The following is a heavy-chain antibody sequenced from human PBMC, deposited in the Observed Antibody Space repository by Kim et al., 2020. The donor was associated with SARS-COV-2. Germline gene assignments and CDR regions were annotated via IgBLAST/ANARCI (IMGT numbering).Heavy chain of an antibody. J-gene: IGHJ5*02. CDR3: ARGGLRNWLDH. V-gene: IGHV5-51*01. CDR1: GYTFNSYW. D-gene: IGHD3-10*01. CDR2: IFPGDSDV. Sequence: GESLKISCKASGYTFNSYWIAWVRQRPGKGLEYMGIIFPGDSDVRYSPSFQGHVTISVDHSFTTAYREWTSLQPSDTAMYYCARGGLRNWLDHWGRGTLVTVSP.